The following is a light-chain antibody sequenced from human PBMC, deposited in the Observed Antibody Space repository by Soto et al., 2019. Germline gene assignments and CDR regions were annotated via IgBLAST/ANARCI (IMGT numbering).Light chain of an antibody. Sequence: IVLTHSAATLSFSPGEIAALSFWASQSVSSNYLAWYQQKPGLAPRLLIYDASNRATGIPDRFSGSGSGTDFTLTISSLQPDDYASYYCQEHGTYPLTFGGGTKVDIK. J-gene: IGKJ4*01. V-gene: IGKV3D-20*01. CDR2: DAS. CDR1: QSVSSNY. CDR3: QEHGTYPLT.